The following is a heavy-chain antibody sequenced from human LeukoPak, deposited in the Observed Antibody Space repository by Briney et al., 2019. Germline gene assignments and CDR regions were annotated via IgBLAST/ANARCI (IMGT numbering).Heavy chain of an antibody. V-gene: IGHV3-33*06. Sequence: PGRSLRLSCAASGFSFSSYGMHWVRQAPGKGLEWVADIWSDGINKYYADSVRGRFAVSRDNSKNTLYLQMNSLRAEDTAVYYCANENYYDSSGYVDYWGQGTLVTVSS. CDR3: ANENYYDSSGYVDY. CDR2: IWSDGINK. D-gene: IGHD3-22*01. CDR1: GFSFSSYG. J-gene: IGHJ4*02.